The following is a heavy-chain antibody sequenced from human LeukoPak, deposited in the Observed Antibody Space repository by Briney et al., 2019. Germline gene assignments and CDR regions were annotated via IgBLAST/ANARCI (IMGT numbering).Heavy chain of an antibody. CDR3: ARILSSGYPDYFYYMDV. J-gene: IGHJ6*03. CDR1: GGSFSGYY. D-gene: IGHD3-22*01. CDR2: INHSGGT. Sequence: SETLSLTCAVYGGSFSGYYWSWIRQPPGKGLEWSAEINHSGGTNYNPSLKSRVTISVDTSKNQFSLKLSSVTAADTAVYYCARILSSGYPDYFYYMDVWGKGTTVTVSS. V-gene: IGHV4-34*01.